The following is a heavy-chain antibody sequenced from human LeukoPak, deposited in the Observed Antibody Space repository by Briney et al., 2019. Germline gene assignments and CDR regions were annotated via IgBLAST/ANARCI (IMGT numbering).Heavy chain of an antibody. CDR2: ISGSGGST. J-gene: IGHJ5*02. CDR1: GFTFSSYA. CDR3: AKGYCSSFTCYSRFDP. Sequence: GGSLRLSCAASGFTFSSYAMSWLRQAPGKGLDGVSAISGSGGSTKNADTLKGRLTISRDNSKNTLFMQMNSLRAEDTAVYYCAKGYCSSFTCYSRFDPWGQGTLVTVSS. D-gene: IGHD2-2*02. V-gene: IGHV3-23*01.